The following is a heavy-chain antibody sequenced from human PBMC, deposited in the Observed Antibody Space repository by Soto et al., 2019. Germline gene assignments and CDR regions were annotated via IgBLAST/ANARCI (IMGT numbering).Heavy chain of an antibody. V-gene: IGHV3-74*01. CDR2: INSDGSST. J-gene: IGHJ1*01. Sequence: GGSPRLACAASGFTFDSYWMHWVRQAPGKGLVWVSRINSDGSSTNYADSVKGRFAISRDNAKNTLYLQMNSLRAEDTAVYYCTRVDTFFILSARHPRCMLFWGPG. CDR3: TRVDTFFILSARHPRCMLF. D-gene: IGHD5-18*01. CDR1: GFTFDSYW.